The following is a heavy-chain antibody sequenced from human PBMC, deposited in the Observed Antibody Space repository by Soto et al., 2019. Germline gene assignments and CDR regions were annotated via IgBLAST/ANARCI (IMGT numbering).Heavy chain of an antibody. J-gene: IGHJ2*01. CDR2: ISATTTYK. V-gene: IGHV3-21*01. Sequence: EVRVVESGGGLVRPGGSLRLSCTASGFTFDSYTMNWLRQAPGRGLEWVSSISATTTYKYYADSVKGRFTISRDNAKNSLYLQTNNLRAEDTAVYYCARGGASKSGHLWYFDFWGRGTLVTVSS. CDR1: GFTFDSYT. D-gene: IGHD2-8*02. CDR3: ARGGASKSGHLWYFDF.